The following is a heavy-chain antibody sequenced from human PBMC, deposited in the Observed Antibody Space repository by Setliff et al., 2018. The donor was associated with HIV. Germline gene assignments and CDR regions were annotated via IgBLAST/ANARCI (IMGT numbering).Heavy chain of an antibody. CDR1: GGTFKNLA. D-gene: IGHD1-1*01. J-gene: IGHJ3*01. CDR3: ANPHDGGAFDV. CDR2: VIPSFATA. Sequence: GASVKVSCKASGGTFKNLAISWVRQAPGQGLEWMGGVIPSFATANYAQKFQGRITITADELTGTVYMDLNSLKSEDSAVYYCANPHDGGAFDVWGQGTAVTVSS. V-gene: IGHV1-69*13.